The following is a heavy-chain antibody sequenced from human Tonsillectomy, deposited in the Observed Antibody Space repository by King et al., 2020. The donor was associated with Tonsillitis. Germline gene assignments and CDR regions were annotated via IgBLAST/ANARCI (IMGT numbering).Heavy chain of an antibody. CDR2: IWYDGSNK. Sequence: VQLVESGGCVVQPGRALRPSCAASGVTFSSYGMHWFRQAPGKGLEWVAVIWYDGSNKYYADSVKGRFTISRDNSKNTLYLQMNSLRAEDTAVYYCARDRGEMATLDYWGQGTLVTVSS. CDR1: GVTFSSYG. D-gene: IGHD5-24*01. V-gene: IGHV3-33*01. CDR3: ARDRGEMATLDY. J-gene: IGHJ4*02.